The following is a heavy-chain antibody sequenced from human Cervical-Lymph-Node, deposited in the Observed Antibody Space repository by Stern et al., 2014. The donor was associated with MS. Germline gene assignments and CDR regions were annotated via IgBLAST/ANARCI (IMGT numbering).Heavy chain of an antibody. V-gene: IGHV3-30-3*01. D-gene: IGHD3-10*01. CDR2: VSYDGTQS. J-gene: IGHJ4*02. CDR3: ARGGRGVGLEY. CDR1: GFTFSTYA. Sequence: DQLVESGGGVVRPGRSLSLSCVASGFTFSTYAMHLVRQAPCKGLEWVAFVSYDGTQSNSTDSVKARFTISRDNSKNTLYLHMNSLRDEDTAVYFCARGGRGVGLEYWGQGALVTVSS.